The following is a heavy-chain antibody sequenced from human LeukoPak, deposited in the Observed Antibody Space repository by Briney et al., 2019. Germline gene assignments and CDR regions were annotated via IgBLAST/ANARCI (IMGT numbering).Heavy chain of an antibody. Sequence: GGSLRLSCAASGFTFSRYWMHWLRQAPGKGRVWVSRISTDGSSTIYADSVKGRFTTSRDNGKNTLYLQLNSLRAEDTAVYYCASYLTSIPSGMDVWGQGTTVTVSS. CDR1: GFTFSRYW. CDR3: ASYLTSIPSGMDV. D-gene: IGHD2/OR15-2a*01. J-gene: IGHJ6*02. V-gene: IGHV3-74*01. CDR2: ISTDGSST.